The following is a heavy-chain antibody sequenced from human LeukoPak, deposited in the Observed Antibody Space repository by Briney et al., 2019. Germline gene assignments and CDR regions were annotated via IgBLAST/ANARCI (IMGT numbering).Heavy chain of an antibody. V-gene: IGHV3-23*01. CDR1: GFTFSNYA. J-gene: IGHJ2*01. CDR3: AKGDYGDYSYWYFDL. Sequence: GGSLRLSCAASGFTFSNYAMSWGRQAPGKGLEWVSTISGSGGSTYYADSVKGRFTISRDNSKNTLYPQMNSLRAEDTAVYYCAKGDYGDYSYWYFDLWGRGTLVTVSS. CDR2: ISGSGGST. D-gene: IGHD4-17*01.